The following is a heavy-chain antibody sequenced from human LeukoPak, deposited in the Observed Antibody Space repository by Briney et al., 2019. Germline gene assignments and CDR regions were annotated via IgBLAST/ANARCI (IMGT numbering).Heavy chain of an antibody. J-gene: IGHJ1*01. CDR1: GFTVSSNY. Sequence: PGGSLRLSCAASGFTVSSNYMSWVRRAPGKGLEWVSVIYSGGITYYADSVKGRFTISRDNSKNTLYLQMNSLRAEDTAVYYCARGPNYYDSSGYYYGPPGYFQHWGQGTLVTVSS. V-gene: IGHV3-66*01. CDR2: IYSGGIT. D-gene: IGHD3-22*01. CDR3: ARGPNYYDSSGYYYGPPGYFQH.